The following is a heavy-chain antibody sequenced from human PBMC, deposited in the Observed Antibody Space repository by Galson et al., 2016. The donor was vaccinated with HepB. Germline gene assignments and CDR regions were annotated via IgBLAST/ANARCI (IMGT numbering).Heavy chain of an antibody. CDR3: ARDPRAQWEIRYYYEGMDV. D-gene: IGHD1-26*01. CDR1: GFTFSDYY. J-gene: IGHJ6*02. CDR2: ISGSGNTI. Sequence: SLRLSCSASGFTFSDYYMTWIRQAPGKGLEWVSYISGSGNTIYYADSVKGRFTISRDNGEKSLYLQMNSLRAEDTAVYYWARDPRAQWEIRYYYEGMDVWGLGTTVTVSS. V-gene: IGHV3-11*01.